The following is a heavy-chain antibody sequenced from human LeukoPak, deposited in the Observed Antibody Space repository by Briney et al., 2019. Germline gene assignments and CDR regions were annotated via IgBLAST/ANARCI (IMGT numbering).Heavy chain of an antibody. D-gene: IGHD3-3*01. CDR1: GGSFSGYY. CDR3: ARGRRFLEWLPTSYYYYGMDV. Sequence: SETLSLTCAVYGGSFSGYYWSWIRQPPGEGLEWIGEINHSGSTNYNPSLKSRVTISVDTSKNQFSLKLSSVIAADTAVYYCARGRRFLEWLPTSYYYYGMDVWGQGTTVTVSS. CDR2: INHSGST. J-gene: IGHJ6*02. V-gene: IGHV4-34*01.